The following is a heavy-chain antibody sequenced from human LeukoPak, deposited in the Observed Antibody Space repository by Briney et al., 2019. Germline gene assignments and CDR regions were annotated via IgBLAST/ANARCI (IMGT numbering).Heavy chain of an antibody. D-gene: IGHD6-6*01. CDR1: GGTFSSYA. CDR2: IIPIFGTA. Sequence: SVKVSCKASGGTFSSYAISWVRQAPGQGLEWMGGIIPIFGTANYAQKFQGRVTITTDESTGTAYMELSSLRSEDTAVYYCASRIEYSSSSNDYWGQGTLVTVSS. V-gene: IGHV1-69*05. CDR3: ASRIEYSSSSNDY. J-gene: IGHJ4*02.